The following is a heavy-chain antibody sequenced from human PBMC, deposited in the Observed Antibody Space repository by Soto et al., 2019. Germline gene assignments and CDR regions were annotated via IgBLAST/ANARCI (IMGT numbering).Heavy chain of an antibody. V-gene: IGHV3-48*02. CDR1: GFTFSSYS. D-gene: IGHD3-22*01. J-gene: IGHJ4*02. CDR2: ISSGSLTI. Sequence: EVQLVESGGGLVQPGGSLRLSCAASGFTFSSYSMNWVRQAPGKGLEWVSYISSGSLTIYYADSVKGRFTISRDNPKNSLYLQMTSLRDEATAVYYCARVGYYYRSAYWGRVTLFTVAS. CDR3: ARVGYYYRSAY.